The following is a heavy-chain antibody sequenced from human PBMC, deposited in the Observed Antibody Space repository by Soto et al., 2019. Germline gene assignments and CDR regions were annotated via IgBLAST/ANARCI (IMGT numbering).Heavy chain of an antibody. CDR2: ISAYNGNT. V-gene: IGHV1-18*04. CDR3: ATHSSGWYSLYYYYYYGMDV. J-gene: IGHJ6*02. CDR1: GYTFTSYG. D-gene: IGHD6-19*01. Sequence: ASVNVSCKASGYTFTSYGISWVRQAPGQGLEWMGWISAYNGNTNYAQKLQGRVTMTTDTSTSTAYMELRSLRSDDTAVYYCATHSSGWYSLYYYYYYGMDVWGQGTTVTVSS.